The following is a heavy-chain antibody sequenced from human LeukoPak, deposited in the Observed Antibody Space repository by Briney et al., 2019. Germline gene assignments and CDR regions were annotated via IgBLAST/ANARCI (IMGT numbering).Heavy chain of an antibody. J-gene: IGHJ2*01. Sequence: GGSLRLSCAASGFTFSSYDMHWVRQATGKGLEWVSAIGTAGDTYYPGSVKGRFTISRENAKNSLYLQVNSLRAGDTAVYYCARVRKYSGYYSWYFDLWGRGTRVTVSS. CDR3: ARVRKYSGYYSWYFDL. CDR1: GFTFSSYD. V-gene: IGHV3-13*01. CDR2: IGTAGDT. D-gene: IGHD5-12*01.